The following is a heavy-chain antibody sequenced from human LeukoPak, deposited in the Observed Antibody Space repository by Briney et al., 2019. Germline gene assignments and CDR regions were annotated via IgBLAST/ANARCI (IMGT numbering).Heavy chain of an antibody. CDR2: KHYRGST. Sequence: PSETLSLTCDVSGGSINTCGSYWTWIRQPPGKGLDGIGYKHYRGSTSYNSSLRSRLTISVYSSKNQFSLRLASVTAADTDVYYCARGRSYGFDFDSWGPGTLVIVSS. V-gene: IGHV4-61*08. J-gene: IGHJ4*02. CDR3: ARGRSYGFDFDS. D-gene: IGHD5-18*01. CDR1: GGSINTCGSY.